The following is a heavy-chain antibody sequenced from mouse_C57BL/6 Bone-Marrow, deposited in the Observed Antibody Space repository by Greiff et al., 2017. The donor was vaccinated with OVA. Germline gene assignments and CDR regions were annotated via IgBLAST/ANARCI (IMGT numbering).Heavy chain of an antibody. D-gene: IGHD1-1*01. CDR1: GYTFSSSW. V-gene: IGHV1-69*01. CDR3: AREFYYGSRNWYFDV. CDR2: IDPSDSYT. J-gene: IGHJ1*03. Sequence: QVQLQQPGAELVMPGASVKLSCKASGYTFSSSWMHWVKQRPGQGLEWIGEIDPSDSYTNYNQKFKGKSTLTVDKSSSTAYMQLSSLTSEDSAVYYCAREFYYGSRNWYFDVWGTGTTVTVSS.